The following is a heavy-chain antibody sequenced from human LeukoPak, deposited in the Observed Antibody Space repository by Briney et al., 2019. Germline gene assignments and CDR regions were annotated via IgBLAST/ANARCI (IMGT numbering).Heavy chain of an antibody. CDR3: AKGEYTYGPGSFDY. CDR1: GFTVSTYG. Sequence: GSLRPSCAASGFTVSTYGKPWVRQAPGKGLGGGAVISNDGSNKYYADSVKGRFTISRDNSKNTLYLQMNSLRAEDSAVYYCAKGEYTYGPGSFDYWGQGTLVTVSS. V-gene: IGHV3-30*18. CDR2: ISNDGSNK. D-gene: IGHD3-10*01. J-gene: IGHJ4*02.